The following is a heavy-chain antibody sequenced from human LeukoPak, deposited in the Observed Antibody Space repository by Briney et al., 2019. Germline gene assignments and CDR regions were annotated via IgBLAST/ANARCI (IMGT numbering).Heavy chain of an antibody. D-gene: IGHD5-18*01. J-gene: IGHJ5*02. CDR2: ISSSSSYI. CDR3: ARDGTAMVSGDDWFDP. Sequence: PGGSLRLSCAASGFTFSSYSMNWVRQAPGKGLEWVSSISSSSSYIYYADSVKGRFTISRDNAKNSLYLQMNTLRAEDTAVYYCARDGTAMVSGDDWFDPWGQGTLVTVSS. CDR1: GFTFSSYS. V-gene: IGHV3-21*01.